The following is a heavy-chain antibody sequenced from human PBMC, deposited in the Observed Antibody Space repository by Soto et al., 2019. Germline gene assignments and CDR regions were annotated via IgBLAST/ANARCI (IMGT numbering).Heavy chain of an antibody. D-gene: IGHD2-2*02. CDR1: GFTFSSYA. CDR3: ARGPDIVVVPAAIDYYYGMDV. CDR2: ISYDGSNQ. J-gene: IGHJ6*02. Sequence: QVQLVESGGGVAQPGRSLRLSCAASGFTFSSYAMHWVRQAPGKGLERVAVISYDGSNQYYADSVKGRITSSRDNSKNTLYLHMNSLGAEDTAVYYYARGPDIVVVPAAIDYYYGMDVWGQGTTITVSS. V-gene: IGHV3-30-3*01.